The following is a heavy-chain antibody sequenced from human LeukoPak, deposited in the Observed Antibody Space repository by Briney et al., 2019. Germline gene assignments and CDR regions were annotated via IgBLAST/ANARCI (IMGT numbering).Heavy chain of an antibody. CDR3: AKDHESEGYRCLGH. V-gene: IGHV3-23*01. D-gene: IGHD3-16*02. CDR1: GFTFSRLA. Sequence: GGSLRLSCAASGFTFSRLAMNWVRQAPGKGLEWVSTISASGPYYADAVRGRFTISRDNSRNTLSLQMDSLRAEDTAMYYCAKDHESEGYRCLGHWGLGTLVTNTS. J-gene: IGHJ4*02. CDR2: ISASGP.